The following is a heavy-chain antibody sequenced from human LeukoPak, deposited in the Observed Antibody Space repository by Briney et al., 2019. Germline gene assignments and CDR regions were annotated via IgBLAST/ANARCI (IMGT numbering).Heavy chain of an antibody. CDR1: GFTFSSYA. CDR2: ISGSGDST. D-gene: IGHD6-19*01. CDR3: AKDRVAVAGHWYFDL. Sequence: GGSLRLSCAASGFTFSSYAMSWVRQPPGKGLEWVSAISGSGDSTYCACSVKGRFTIAKDNYKNTLDQQMNSLRAEHTAVYDCAKDRVAVAGHWYFDLWGRGTPVTVSS. J-gene: IGHJ2*01. V-gene: IGHV3-23*01.